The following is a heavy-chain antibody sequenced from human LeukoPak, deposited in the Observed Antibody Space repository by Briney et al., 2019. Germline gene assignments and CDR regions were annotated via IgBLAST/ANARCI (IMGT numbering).Heavy chain of an antibody. CDR3: AKEVYYYDSSGYSDFDY. V-gene: IGHV3-23*01. CDR2: ISDSGSTI. Sequence: GGSLRLSCAASGFTVSSNYMSWVRQAPGKGLEWVSYISDSGSTIYYADSVKGRFTISRDNSKNTLYLQMNSLRAEDTAVYYCAKEVYYYDSSGYSDFDYWGQGTLVTVSS. D-gene: IGHD3-22*01. J-gene: IGHJ4*02. CDR1: GFTVSSNY.